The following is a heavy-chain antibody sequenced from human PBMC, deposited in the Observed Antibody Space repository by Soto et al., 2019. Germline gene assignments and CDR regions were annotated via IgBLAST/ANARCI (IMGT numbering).Heavy chain of an antibody. CDR3: ATDPHYYDSSGYSF. D-gene: IGHD3-22*01. V-gene: IGHV1-18*04. Sequence: ASVKVSCKASGYTFTTYGINWVRQAPGQGLEWMGWVSPYNGDTTYAQKVQGRVTMTTDTSTTTAYLELRSLRSDDTAVYYCATDPHYYDSSGYSFWGQGTLVTVSS. CDR2: VSPYNGDT. J-gene: IGHJ4*02. CDR1: GYTFTTYG.